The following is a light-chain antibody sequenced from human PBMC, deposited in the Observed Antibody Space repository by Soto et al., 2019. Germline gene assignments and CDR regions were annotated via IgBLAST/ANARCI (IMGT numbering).Light chain of an antibody. Sequence: QSVLTQPASVSGSPGQSSTISCTGTSSDVGGYNYVSWYQQHPGKAPKLMIYEVSNRPSGVSNRFSGYKSGNTASLTISGLQAEDEADYYCSSYTSSSTRVVGGGTKLTV. CDR3: SSYTSSSTRV. V-gene: IGLV2-14*01. CDR2: EVS. J-gene: IGLJ3*02. CDR1: SSDVGGYNY.